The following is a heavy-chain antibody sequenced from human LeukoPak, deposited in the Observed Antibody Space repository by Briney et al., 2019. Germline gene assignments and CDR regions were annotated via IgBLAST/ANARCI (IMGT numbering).Heavy chain of an antibody. CDR2: TSVYNNK. CDR1: GYTFATYG. Sequence: ASVKVSCKTSGYTFATYGIMWVRQAPREGLEWMGWTSVYNNKNYAQKFQGRVTMTTDTSTSTAYMELRSLTSDDTAIYYCARSFAAAGRSPDWGQGTLVIVSS. D-gene: IGHD6-13*01. J-gene: IGHJ4*02. CDR3: ARSFAAAGRSPD. V-gene: IGHV1-18*01.